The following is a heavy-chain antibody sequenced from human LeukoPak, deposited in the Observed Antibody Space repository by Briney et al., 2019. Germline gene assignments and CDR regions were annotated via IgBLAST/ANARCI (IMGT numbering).Heavy chain of an antibody. CDR1: GGSISSGDYY. D-gene: IGHD5-18*01. J-gene: IGHJ4*02. CDR3: ARVHVADTAFDY. V-gene: IGHV4-30-4*01. Sequence: SQTLSLTCTVSGGSISSGDYYWSWIRQPPGKGLEWIGYIYYSGSTYYNPSLKSRVTISVDTSKNQFSLKLSSVTAADTAVYYCARVHVADTAFDYWDQGTLVTVSS. CDR2: IYYSGST.